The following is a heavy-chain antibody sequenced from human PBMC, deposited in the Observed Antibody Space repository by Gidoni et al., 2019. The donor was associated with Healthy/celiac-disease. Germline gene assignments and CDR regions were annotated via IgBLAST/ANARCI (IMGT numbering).Heavy chain of an antibody. CDR3: ARDVGVAGPYYFDY. D-gene: IGHD6-19*01. V-gene: IGHV3-48*01. CDR1: GFTFSSYS. J-gene: IGHJ4*02. CDR2: ISRSSSTI. Sequence: EVQLVESGGGLVQPGGSLRLSCVASGFTFSSYSMNWVRQAPGKGLEWVSYISRSSSTIYYADSVKGRFTISRDNAKNSLYVQMNSLRAEDTAVYYCARDVGVAGPYYFDYCGQGTLVTVSS.